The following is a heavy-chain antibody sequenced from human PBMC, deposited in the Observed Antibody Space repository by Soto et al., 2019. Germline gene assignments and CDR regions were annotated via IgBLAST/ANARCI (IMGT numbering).Heavy chain of an antibody. J-gene: IGHJ4*02. Sequence: QVQLVQSGAEVKKPGYSVKVSCKASGCTFSSYAISWVRQAPGQGLEWMGGIIPICGTANYAQKFQGRDKITADESTSTDYMELSSLRSVDTAVYYCARVVTVTTHVDYWGQGTLVTVSS. CDR3: ARVVTVTTHVDY. CDR2: IIPICGTA. CDR1: GCTFSSYA. D-gene: IGHD4-17*01. V-gene: IGHV1-69*01.